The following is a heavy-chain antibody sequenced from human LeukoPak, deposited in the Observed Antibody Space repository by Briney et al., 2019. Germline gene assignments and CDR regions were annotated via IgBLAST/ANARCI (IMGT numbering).Heavy chain of an antibody. J-gene: IGHJ3*02. CDR2: ISSSSSYI. CDR3: AIYYYDSKVDAFDI. D-gene: IGHD3-22*01. V-gene: IGHV3-21*01. CDR1: GFTFSSYS. Sequence: GGSLRLSCAASGFTFSSYSMNWVRQAPGKGLEWVSSISSSSSYIYYADSVKGRFTISRENAKNSLYLQMNSLRAEDTAVYYCAIYYYDSKVDAFDIWGQGTMVTVSS.